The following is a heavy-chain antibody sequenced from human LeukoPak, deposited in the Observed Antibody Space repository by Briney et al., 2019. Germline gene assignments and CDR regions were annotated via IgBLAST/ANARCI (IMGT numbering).Heavy chain of an antibody. CDR3: ARDPNDYPDY. D-gene: IGHD2-8*01. Sequence: GASVKVSCKASGGTFSSYAISWVRQAPGQGLEWMGIINPSGGSTSYAQKFQGRVTMTRDTSTSTVYMELSSLRSEDTAVYYCARDPNDYPDYWGQGTLVTVSS. CDR2: INPSGGST. CDR1: GGTFSSYA. J-gene: IGHJ4*02. V-gene: IGHV1-46*01.